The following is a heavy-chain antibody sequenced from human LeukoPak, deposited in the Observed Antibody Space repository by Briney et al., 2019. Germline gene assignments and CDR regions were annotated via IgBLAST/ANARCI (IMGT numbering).Heavy chain of an antibody. CDR2: IRYDGSNK. CDR1: GFTFSNYA. D-gene: IGHD3-22*01. J-gene: IGHJ4*02. Sequence: GGSLRLSCAASGFTFSNYAIHWVRQAPGKGLEWVAFIRYDGSNKYYADSVKGRFTISRDNSKNTLYLQMNSLRAEDTAVYYCAKVFYDSSGYYSGTHYWGQGTLVTVSS. V-gene: IGHV3-30*02. CDR3: AKVFYDSSGYYSGTHY.